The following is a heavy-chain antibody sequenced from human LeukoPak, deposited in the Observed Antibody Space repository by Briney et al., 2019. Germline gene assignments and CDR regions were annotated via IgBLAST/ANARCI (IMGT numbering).Heavy chain of an antibody. CDR1: GFTFSSYW. V-gene: IGHV3-7*01. CDR2: RKQDGSEK. J-gene: IGHJ4*02. D-gene: IGHD3-22*01. Sequence: PGGSLRLSCAASGFTFSSYWMSWVRKAPRKGLERVANRKQDGSEKHYVDSVKDRFTISRDNTKNSLYPQMISLRTAAPAVYYCARGDITMIVVLGYYFDYWGQGTLVTVSS. CDR3: ARGDITMIVVLGYYFDY.